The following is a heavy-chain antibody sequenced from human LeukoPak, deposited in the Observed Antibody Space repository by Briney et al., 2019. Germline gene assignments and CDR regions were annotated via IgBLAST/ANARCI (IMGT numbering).Heavy chain of an antibody. Sequence: VGSLRLSRAASGFTVSSNYMSWVRQAPGKGLEWVSVIYSGGNTKYADSVKRRFTISRDNSKNTLYLQMNSLRAEDTAVYFCARGAITMVRGWEFDYWGEGTVATVSS. J-gene: IGHJ4*02. CDR2: IYSGGNT. V-gene: IGHV3-66*01. D-gene: IGHD3-10*01. CDR3: ARGAITMVRGWEFDY. CDR1: GFTVSSNY.